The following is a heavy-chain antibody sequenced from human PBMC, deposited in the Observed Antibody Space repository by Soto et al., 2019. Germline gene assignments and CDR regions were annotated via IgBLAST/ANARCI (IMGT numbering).Heavy chain of an antibody. CDR1: GYTFTSYY. CDR3: ARGFCTTTTCLVADF. D-gene: IGHD2-2*01. CDR2: INPSGGST. V-gene: IGHV1-46*01. Sequence: QVQLVQSGAEVKKPGASVKISCKSSGYTFTSYYMHWVRQAPGQGLEWMGMINPSGGSTNYAQRFQGRVTMTRDTSTSTVYMDLSDLRSEDTAVYYCARGFCTTTTCLVADFWGQGTLVTVSS. J-gene: IGHJ4*02.